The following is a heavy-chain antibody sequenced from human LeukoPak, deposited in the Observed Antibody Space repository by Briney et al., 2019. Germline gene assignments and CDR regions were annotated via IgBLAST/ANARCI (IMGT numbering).Heavy chain of an antibody. Sequence: GGSLRLSCTASGFTFSTYAMGWARQAPGKGLEWVSGIGGNGVDTYYADSAKGRFTISRDNAKNSLYLQMNSLRAEDTAVYYCARVSGYSYGLANWGQGTLVTVSS. CDR2: IGGNGVDT. J-gene: IGHJ4*02. CDR3: ARVSGYSYGLAN. V-gene: IGHV3-23*01. D-gene: IGHD5-18*01. CDR1: GFTFSTYA.